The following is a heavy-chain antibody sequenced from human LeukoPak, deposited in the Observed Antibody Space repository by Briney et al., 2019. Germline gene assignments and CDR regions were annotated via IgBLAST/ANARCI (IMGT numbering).Heavy chain of an antibody. J-gene: IGHJ5*02. V-gene: IGHV3-30*02. Sequence: GGSLRLSCAASGFTFSTSDMHWVRQAPGKGLQWVAFISYDGSNKHYADSVQGRCTISRDNSKNTLYLQLNSLRADDTAVFYCAQGLLSWGQGTLLTVAA. CDR1: GFTFSTSD. CDR2: ISYDGSNK. CDR3: AQGLLS.